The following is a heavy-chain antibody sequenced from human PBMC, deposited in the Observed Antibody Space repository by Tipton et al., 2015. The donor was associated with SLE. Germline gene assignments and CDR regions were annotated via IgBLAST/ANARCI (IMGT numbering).Heavy chain of an antibody. D-gene: IGHD2-21*02. V-gene: IGHV3-49*03. CDR1: GFSFGDYA. J-gene: IGHJ4*02. Sequence: SLRLSCSGYGFSFGDYAMSWFRQAPGKGLEWVGFIRSEGFGGTPEYAASLKGRFIISRDDSRGTAYLQITSLKIEDTAVYYCAGSDVELPAVPAYWGQGILVTVSS. CDR3: AGSDVELPAVPAY. CDR2: IRSEGFGGTP.